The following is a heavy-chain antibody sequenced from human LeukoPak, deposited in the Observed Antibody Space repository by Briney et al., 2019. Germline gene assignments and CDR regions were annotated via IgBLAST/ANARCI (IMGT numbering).Heavy chain of an antibody. CDR3: ARGRNSSSWYWGYYYYYYMDV. D-gene: IGHD6-13*01. J-gene: IGHJ6*03. Sequence: PSETLSLTCTVSGGSISSYYWSWIRQPAGKGLEWIGRIYTSGSTNYNPSLKSRVTMSVDTSKNQFSLKLSSVTAADTAVHYCARGRNSSSWYWGYYYYYYMDVWGKGTTVTVSS. CDR2: IYTSGST. CDR1: GGSISSYY. V-gene: IGHV4-4*07.